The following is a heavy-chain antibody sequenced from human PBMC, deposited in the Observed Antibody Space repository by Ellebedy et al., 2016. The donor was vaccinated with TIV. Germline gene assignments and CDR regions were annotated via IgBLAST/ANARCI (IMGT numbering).Heavy chain of an antibody. CDR3: ARGLWSGSHFDY. V-gene: IGHV1-18*01. D-gene: IGHD3-3*01. Sequence: ASVKVSXXASGYTFTSYGISWVRQAPGQGLEWMGWISAYNGNTNYAQKLQGRVTMTTDTSTSTAYMELRSLRSDDTAVYYCARGLWSGSHFDYWGQGTLVTVSS. J-gene: IGHJ4*02. CDR1: GYTFTSYG. CDR2: ISAYNGNT.